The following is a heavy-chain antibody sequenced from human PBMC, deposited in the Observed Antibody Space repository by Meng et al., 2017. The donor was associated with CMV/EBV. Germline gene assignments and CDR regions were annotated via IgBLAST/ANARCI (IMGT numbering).Heavy chain of an antibody. CDR3: SSYGYVAFFDL. CDR2: IKSDGTTT. D-gene: IGHD5-18*01. V-gene: IGHV3-74*01. J-gene: IGHJ5*02. Sequence: LSCTASGFTFSSYWMHWVRQAPGKGLEWVSLIKSDGTTTSYADSVKGRFTISRDNAKNTVYLEMTSLRAEDTAVYYCSSYGYVAFFDLWGQGALVTVSS. CDR1: GFTFSSYW.